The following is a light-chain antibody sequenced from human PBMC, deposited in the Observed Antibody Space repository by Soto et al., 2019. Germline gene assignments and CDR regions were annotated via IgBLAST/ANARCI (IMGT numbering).Light chain of an antibody. J-gene: IGLJ1*01. CDR1: SSDVGGYNY. CDR3: SSYVGTTSYV. Sequence: QSVLTQPASVSGSPGQSITISCTGTSSDVGGYNYVSWYQHHPGKAPKLMIYEVYNRPSGVPDRFSGSKSGNTAALTVSGLQAEDEADYYCSSYVGTTSYVFGTGTKVTVL. CDR2: EVY. V-gene: IGLV2-8*01.